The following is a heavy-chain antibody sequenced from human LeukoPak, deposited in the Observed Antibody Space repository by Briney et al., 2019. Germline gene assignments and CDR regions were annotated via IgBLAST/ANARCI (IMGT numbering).Heavy chain of an antibody. D-gene: IGHD3-3*01. CDR2: IYTSGST. V-gene: IGHV4-61*02. CDR3: ARDVVDYDFWSGYSYWYFDL. CDR1: GGSISSGSYY. J-gene: IGHJ2*01. Sequence: SETLSLTCTVSGGSISSGSYYWGWIRQPGGKGLEWIGRIYTSGSTNYNPSLKSRVTISVDTSKNQFSLKLSSVTAADTAVYYCARDVVDYDFWSGYSYWYFDLWGRGTLVTVSS.